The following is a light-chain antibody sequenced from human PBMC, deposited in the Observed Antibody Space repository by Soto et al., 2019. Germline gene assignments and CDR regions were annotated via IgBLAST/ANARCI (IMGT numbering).Light chain of an antibody. J-gene: IGLJ1*01. CDR1: NSNIGNSY. V-gene: IGLV1-51*02. CDR3: GTWDSGLSGFV. Sequence: YVLMQPPSVSAPPGQKVTLSCSGSNSNIGNSYVYWYQQFPGAAPKLLMYENAKRASGIPDRFSGSKSGAAATLAITGIQTGDEADYYCGTWDSGLSGFVFGTGTKVTVL. CDR2: ENA.